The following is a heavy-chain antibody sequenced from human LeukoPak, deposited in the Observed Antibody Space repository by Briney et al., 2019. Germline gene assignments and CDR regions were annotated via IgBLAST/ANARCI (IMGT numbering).Heavy chain of an antibody. D-gene: IGHD4-17*01. J-gene: IGHJ6*02. CDR1: GFTFSSYW. V-gene: IGHV3-74*01. CDR2: INSDGSST. Sequence: GGSLRLSCAAYGFTFSSYWMHWVRQAPGKGLVWVSRINSDGSSTSYADSVKGRFTISRDNAKNTLYLQMNSLRAEDTAVYYCASLDYGDYIGYYYYGMDVWGQGTTVTVSS. CDR3: ASLDYGDYIGYYYYGMDV.